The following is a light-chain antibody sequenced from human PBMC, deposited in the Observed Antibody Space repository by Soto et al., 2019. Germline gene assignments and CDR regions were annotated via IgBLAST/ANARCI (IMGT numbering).Light chain of an antibody. CDR1: QSISSY. V-gene: IGKV1-39*01. J-gene: IGKJ1*01. CDR3: QQSYSTWT. Sequence: DIQMTQSPSSLSASVGYRVTITCRASQSISSYLNWYQQKPGKAPKLLIYATSSLQSGVPSRFSGSGSGTDFTLAISSLQPEDFATYYCQQSYSTWTFGQGTTVEIK. CDR2: ATS.